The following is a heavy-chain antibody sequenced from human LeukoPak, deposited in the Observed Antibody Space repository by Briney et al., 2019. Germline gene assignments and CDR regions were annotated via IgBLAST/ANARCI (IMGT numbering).Heavy chain of an antibody. CDR2: IYYSGST. J-gene: IGHJ4*02. Sequence: SETLSLTCTVSGGSISSSSYYWGWIRQPPGKGLEWIGSIYYSGSTYYNPSLKSRVTISVDTSKNQFSLKLSSVTAADTAVYYCARQGITIFGVVRFYYFDYWGQGTLVTVSS. CDR1: GGSISSSSYY. V-gene: IGHV4-39*01. CDR3: ARQGITIFGVVRFYYFDY. D-gene: IGHD3-3*01.